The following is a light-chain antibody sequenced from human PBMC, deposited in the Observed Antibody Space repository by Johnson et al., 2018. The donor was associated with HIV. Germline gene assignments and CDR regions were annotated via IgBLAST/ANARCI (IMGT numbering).Light chain of an antibody. CDR1: SSNIGNNY. CDR2: ENN. J-gene: IGLJ1*01. CDR3: GTWDCILGALYV. V-gene: IGLV1-51*02. Sequence: QSVLTQPPSVSAAPGQKVTISCSGSSSNIGNNYVSWYQQLPGTAPKLLIYENNKRPSGIPDRFSGSKSGTSATLGITGLQTGDEADYYCGTWDCILGALYVFGTGTQVTV.